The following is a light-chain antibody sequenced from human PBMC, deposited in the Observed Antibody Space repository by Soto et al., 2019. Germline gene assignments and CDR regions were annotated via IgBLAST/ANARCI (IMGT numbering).Light chain of an antibody. J-gene: IGKJ1*01. Sequence: EIVLTQSPGTLSLSPGERATLSCRASQSFNSIYLAWYQQKPGQAPRPLIYGASTRATGIPDRFSGSGSGTDFTLTISSLEFGDSAVYYCQQYGSSPTWTFGQGTKVDIK. V-gene: IGKV3-20*01. CDR2: GAS. CDR3: QQYGSSPTWT. CDR1: QSFNSIY.